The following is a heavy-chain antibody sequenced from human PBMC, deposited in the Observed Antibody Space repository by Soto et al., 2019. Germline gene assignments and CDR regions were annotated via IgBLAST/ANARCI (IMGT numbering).Heavy chain of an antibody. CDR3: ARDAPTWSAMVTGDYGMDV. CDR1: GFTFSSYS. J-gene: IGHJ6*02. CDR2: ISSSSSYI. V-gene: IGHV3-21*01. D-gene: IGHD5-18*01. Sequence: EVQLVESGGGLVKPGGSLRLSCAASGFTFSSYSMNWVRQAPGKGLEWVSSISSSSSYIYYADSVKGRFTISRDNAKNSLYLQMNSLRAEDTAVYYCARDAPTWSAMVTGDYGMDVWGQGTTVTVSS.